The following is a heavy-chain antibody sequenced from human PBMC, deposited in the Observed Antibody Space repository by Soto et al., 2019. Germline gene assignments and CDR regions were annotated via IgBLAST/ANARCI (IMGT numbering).Heavy chain of an antibody. Sequence: GGSLRLSCTASGFTFGDYAMSWFRQAPGKGLEWVGFIRSKAYGGTTEYAASVKGRFTISRDDSKSIAYLQMNSLKTEDTAVYYCTRAMHVDTAMVDYYYGMDVWGQGTTVTVSS. CDR2: IRSKAYGGTT. CDR3: TRAMHVDTAMVDYYYGMDV. CDR1: GFTFGDYA. V-gene: IGHV3-49*03. J-gene: IGHJ6*02. D-gene: IGHD5-18*01.